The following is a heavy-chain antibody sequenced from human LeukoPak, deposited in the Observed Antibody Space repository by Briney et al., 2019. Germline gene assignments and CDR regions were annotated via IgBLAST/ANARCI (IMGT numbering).Heavy chain of an antibody. CDR2: ISSDSSYI. Sequence: PGGSVRLSCAASGFNFNTYTMNWVRQAPGKGLEWVSSISSDSSYIYYADAVHGRFTVSRDNAKYSLYLQMNSLRAEDTAVYYCVRGSYGAYDYWGQGSLVTVSS. CDR1: GFNFNTYT. CDR3: VRGSYGAYDY. V-gene: IGHV3-21*01. D-gene: IGHD4-17*01. J-gene: IGHJ4*02.